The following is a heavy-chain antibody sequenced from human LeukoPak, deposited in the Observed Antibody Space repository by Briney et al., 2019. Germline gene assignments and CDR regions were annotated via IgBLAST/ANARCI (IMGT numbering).Heavy chain of an antibody. CDR2: IYHSGST. D-gene: IGHD6-19*01. J-gene: IGHJ4*02. CDR3: ARSTSSGWYDY. CDR1: GGSISSGGYS. V-gene: IGHV4-30-2*01. Sequence: SETLSLTCAVSGGSISSGGYSWSWIRQPPGKGLEWIGYIYHSGSTYYNPSLKSRVTISVDTSKNQFSLKLSSVTAADTAVYYCARSTSSGWYDYWGQGTLVTVSS.